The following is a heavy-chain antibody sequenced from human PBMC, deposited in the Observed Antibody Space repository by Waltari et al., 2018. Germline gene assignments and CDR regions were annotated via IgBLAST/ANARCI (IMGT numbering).Heavy chain of an antibody. D-gene: IGHD6-6*01. J-gene: IGHJ4*02. CDR1: GFTFSSYE. V-gene: IGHV3-48*03. Sequence: TASGFTFSSYEMNWVRQAPGKGLEWVSYISSSGSTIYYADAVQGRFTISRDNAKNSLYLQMNSLRAEDTAVYYCSTTAEYSSSGLDYWGQGTLVTVSS. CDR3: STTAEYSSSGLDY. CDR2: ISSSGSTI.